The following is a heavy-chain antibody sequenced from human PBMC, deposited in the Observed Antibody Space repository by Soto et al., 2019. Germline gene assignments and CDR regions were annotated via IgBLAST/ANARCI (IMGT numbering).Heavy chain of an antibody. CDR1: GFTFRSYG. V-gene: IGHV3-23*01. CDR2: ISDNGGRT. CDR3: AKRELDDK. D-gene: IGHD3-3*02. J-gene: IGHJ4*02. Sequence: EVQLLESGGRFVQPGGSLRLSCAASGFTFRSYGMSWVRQAPGKVLEWISAISDNGGRTDYADSVKGRFTISRDNSKNTLFWQMNTLTAEDTAVYYCAKRELDDKWGQGTLVTVS.